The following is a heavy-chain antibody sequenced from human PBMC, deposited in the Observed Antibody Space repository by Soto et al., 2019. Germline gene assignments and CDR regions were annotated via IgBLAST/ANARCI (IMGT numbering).Heavy chain of an antibody. CDR2: IYYSGST. D-gene: IGHD4-17*01. Sequence: TLSLTCTVSGGSISSGGYYWSWIRLHPGKGLEWIGYIYYSGSTYYNPSLKSRVTISVDTSKNQFSLKLSSVTAADTAVYYCARDQVDYGDYYYYGMDVWGQGTKVTVSS. CDR1: GGSISSGGYY. CDR3: ARDQVDYGDYYYYGMDV. V-gene: IGHV4-31*03. J-gene: IGHJ6*02.